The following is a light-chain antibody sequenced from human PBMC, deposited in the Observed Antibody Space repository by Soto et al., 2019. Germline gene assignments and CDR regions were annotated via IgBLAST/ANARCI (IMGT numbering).Light chain of an antibody. V-gene: IGLV1-44*01. Sequence: QSVLTQPPSASGTPGQRVTISCSGGTSNIGTNTVTWYQHLPGTAPRLLIYNNNQRPSGVPDRFSGSKSGTSASLAVSGLQSEDEANYYCAVWDDSLIGPVFGGGTKLTVL. CDR3: AVWDDSLIGPV. CDR2: NNN. CDR1: TSNIGTNT. J-gene: IGLJ2*01.